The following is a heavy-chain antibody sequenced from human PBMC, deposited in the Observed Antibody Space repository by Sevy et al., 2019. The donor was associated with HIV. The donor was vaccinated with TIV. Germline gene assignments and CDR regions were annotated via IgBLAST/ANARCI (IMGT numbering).Heavy chain of an antibody. J-gene: IGHJ4*02. Sequence: GGSLRLSCAASGFTVSSNYMSWVRHAPGKGLEWVSVIYSGGSTYYADSVKGRFTISRDNSKNTLHLQMNSLRAEDTAVYYCARGGAVAAPFDYWGQGTLVTVSS. CDR1: GFTVSSNY. CDR2: IYSGGST. V-gene: IGHV3-53*01. D-gene: IGHD6-19*01. CDR3: ARGGAVAAPFDY.